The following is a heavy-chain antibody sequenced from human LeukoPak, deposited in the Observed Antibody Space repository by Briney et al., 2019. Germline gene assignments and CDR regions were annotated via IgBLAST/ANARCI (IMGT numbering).Heavy chain of an antibody. CDR2: ISYDGSNK. Sequence: GGSLRLSCAASGFTFSSYGMHWVRQAPGKGLEWVAVISYDGSNKYYADSVKGRFTISRDNSKNTLYLQMNSLRAEDTAVYYCAKDIYSSSWWSMRPISAYYMDVWGKGTTVTVSS. D-gene: IGHD6-13*01. CDR3: AKDIYSSSWWSMRPISAYYMDV. J-gene: IGHJ6*03. CDR1: GFTFSSYG. V-gene: IGHV3-30*18.